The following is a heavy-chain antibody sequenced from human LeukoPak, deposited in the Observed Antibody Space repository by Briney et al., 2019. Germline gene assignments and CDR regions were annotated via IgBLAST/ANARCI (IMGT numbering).Heavy chain of an antibody. Sequence: GRSLRLSCAASGFTFSSYAMHWVRQAPGKGLEWVAVISYDGSNKYYADSVKGRFTISRDNSKNTLYLQMNSLRAEDTAVYYCAKDWVVPAAIVNAFDIWGQGTMVTVSS. D-gene: IGHD2-2*01. J-gene: IGHJ3*02. V-gene: IGHV3-30-3*01. CDR1: GFTFSSYA. CDR2: ISYDGSNK. CDR3: AKDWVVPAAIVNAFDI.